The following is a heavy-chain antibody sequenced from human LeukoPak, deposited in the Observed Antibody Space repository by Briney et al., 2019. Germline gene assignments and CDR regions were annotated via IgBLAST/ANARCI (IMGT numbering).Heavy chain of an antibody. CDR2: ISSSSSTI. J-gene: IGHJ5*02. CDR1: GFTFSSYS. CDR3: ASLIVVVIANNWFDP. D-gene: IGHD2-21*01. Sequence: GGSLRLSCAASGFTFSSYSMNWVRQAPGKGLKWVSYISSSSSTIYYADSVKGRFTISRDNAKNSLYLQMNSLRAEDTAVYYCASLIVVVIANNWFDPWGQGTLVTVSS. V-gene: IGHV3-48*01.